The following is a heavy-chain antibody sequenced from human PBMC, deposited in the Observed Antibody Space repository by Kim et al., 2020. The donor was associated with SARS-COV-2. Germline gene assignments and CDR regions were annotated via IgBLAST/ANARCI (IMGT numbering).Heavy chain of an antibody. CDR1: VFTFSNYG. CDR2: ISYDGSNK. CDR3: ARDIRRVSGNYYSLKYYG. D-gene: IGHD3-10*01. J-gene: IGHJ6*01. Sequence: GGSLRLSCAASVFTFSNYGMNGVRQAPGKGLEWVAVISYDGSNKYNGDSVKGRFTISRDNSKNTLYLQMNSLRVGDTAVYYCARDIRRVSGNYYSLKYYG. V-gene: IGHV3-30*03.